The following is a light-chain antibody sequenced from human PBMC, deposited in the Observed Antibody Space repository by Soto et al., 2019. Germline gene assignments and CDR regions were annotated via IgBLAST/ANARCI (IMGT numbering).Light chain of an antibody. Sequence: EIVMTQSPATLSVSPGERATLSCRASQSVSSNLAWYQQKPGQAPRLLIYGASTRATGIPARFSGSGSGTEFTLTISSLQSEDFAVYYCQTYNNWPPRAWTFGQGTKVEIK. CDR2: GAS. V-gene: IGKV3-15*01. J-gene: IGKJ1*01. CDR1: QSVSSN. CDR3: QTYNNWPPRAWT.